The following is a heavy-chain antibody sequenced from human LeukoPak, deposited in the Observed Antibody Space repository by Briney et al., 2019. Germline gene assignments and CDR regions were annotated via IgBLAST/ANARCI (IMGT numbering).Heavy chain of an antibody. CDR3: AKSAQRLRDQLGYYFDY. J-gene: IGHJ4*02. V-gene: IGHV3-30*18. CDR1: GFTFSSYG. CDR2: ISYDGGYK. D-gene: IGHD6-25*01. Sequence: PGGSLRLSCAASGFTFSSYGMHWVRQAPGKGLEWVAVISYDGGYKYYEDSLKGQFTISRDNSKNTLYLQINSLRAEDTAVYYCAKSAQRLRDQLGYYFDYWGQGTLVTVSS.